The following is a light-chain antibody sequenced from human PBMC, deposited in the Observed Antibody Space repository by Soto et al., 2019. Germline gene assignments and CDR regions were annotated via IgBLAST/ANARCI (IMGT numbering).Light chain of an antibody. CDR1: QSLVYSDGNTY. CDR3: MQGTHWPSYT. Sequence: DVVMTQSPLSLPVTLGQPASISCRSSQSLVYSDGNTYLNWFQQRPGQSPRRLIYKVSNRDSGVPDRFSGSGSGTDFTLKISRVEAEAVGVYYCMQGTHWPSYTFGQGTKLEIK. V-gene: IGKV2-30*01. CDR2: KVS. J-gene: IGKJ2*01.